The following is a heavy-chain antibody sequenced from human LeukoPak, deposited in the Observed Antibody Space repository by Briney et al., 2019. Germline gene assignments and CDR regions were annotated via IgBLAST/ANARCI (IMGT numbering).Heavy chain of an antibody. J-gene: IGHJ4*02. CDR3: AKDTQYSGSYFDY. CDR2: ISYDGSNK. V-gene: IGHV3-30*18. Sequence: PGGSLRLSCAASGFTFSSYGMHWVRQAPGKGLEWVAVISYDGSNKYYADSVKGRFTISRDNSKNTLYLQMNSLRAEDTAVYYCAKDTQYSGSYFDYWGQGTLVTVSS. CDR1: GFTFSSYG. D-gene: IGHD1-26*01.